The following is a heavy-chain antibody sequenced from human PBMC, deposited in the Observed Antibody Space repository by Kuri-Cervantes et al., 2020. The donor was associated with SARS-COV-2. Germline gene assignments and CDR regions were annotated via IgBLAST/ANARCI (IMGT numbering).Heavy chain of an antibody. CDR1: GGFISSYY. J-gene: IGHJ6*02. CDR2: IYYSGST. CDR3: ARRVPPWYDFWSGYYGMDV. D-gene: IGHD3-3*01. Sequence: SATLTLTCTVSGGFISSYYWSWIRQPPGKGLEWIGYIYYSGSTNYNPSLKSRVTISVDTSKNQFSLKLSSVTAADTAVYYCARRVPPWYDFWSGYYGMDVWGQGTTVTVSS. V-gene: IGHV4-59*01.